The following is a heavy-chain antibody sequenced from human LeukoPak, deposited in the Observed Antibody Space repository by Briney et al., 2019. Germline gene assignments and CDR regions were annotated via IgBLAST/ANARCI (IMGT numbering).Heavy chain of an antibody. Sequence: GASVKVSCKASGYTFTSYGISWVRQAPGQGLEWMGWISAYNGNTNYAQKLQGRVTMTTDTSTSTAYMELRSLRSDDTAVYYCARAGIKRGYSYGSGDYYYYMDVWGKGTTVTVSS. V-gene: IGHV1-18*01. CDR3: ARAGIKRGYSYGSGDYYYYMDV. CDR2: ISAYNGNT. J-gene: IGHJ6*03. CDR1: GYTFTSYG. D-gene: IGHD5-18*01.